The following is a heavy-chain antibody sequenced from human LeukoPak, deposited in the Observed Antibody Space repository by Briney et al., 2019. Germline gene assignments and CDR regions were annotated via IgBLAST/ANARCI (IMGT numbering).Heavy chain of an antibody. J-gene: IGHJ4*02. D-gene: IGHD3-22*01. V-gene: IGHV3-21*06. Sequence: GGSLRLSCAAPGFTFSSYSMNWVRQAPGKGLEWVSSISSDTSYIYYADSVKGRFTISRDNAKNSLYLQMNSLRAEDTAVYYCARDRHSSGCLDYWGQGTLVTVSS. CDR1: GFTFSSYS. CDR2: ISSDTSYI. CDR3: ARDRHSSGCLDY.